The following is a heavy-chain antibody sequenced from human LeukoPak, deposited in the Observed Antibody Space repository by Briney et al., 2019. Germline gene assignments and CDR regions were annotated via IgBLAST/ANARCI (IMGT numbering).Heavy chain of an antibody. J-gene: IGHJ5*02. CDR1: GYPIGLDYY. V-gene: IGHV4-38-2*02. Sequence: PSETLSLTCKVSGYPIGLDYYWVCIRQAPGRGLQWIGGFHRGRIQYNSALKSRVTISIDSSKNQFSLRMWPVTAADTAFYFCVRAPSSYESGNGYPNLGWLDPWGQGALVTVSS. CDR2: FHRGRI. D-gene: IGHD5-24*01. CDR3: VRAPSSYESGNGYPNLGWLDP.